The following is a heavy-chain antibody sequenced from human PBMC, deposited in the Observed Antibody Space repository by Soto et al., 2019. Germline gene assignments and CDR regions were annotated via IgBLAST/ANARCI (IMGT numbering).Heavy chain of an antibody. CDR3: ARGFYDSSGTIYYGMDV. D-gene: IGHD3-22*01. CDR2: IIPIFGTA. J-gene: IGHJ6*02. Sequence: QVQLVQSGAEVKKPGSSVKVSCKASGGTFSSYAISWVRQAPGQGLEWMGGIIPIFGTANYAQKFQGRVTITADESQSTAYMDLSSLRSEDTAVYYCARGFYDSSGTIYYGMDVWGQGTTVTVTS. CDR1: GGTFSSYA. V-gene: IGHV1-69*01.